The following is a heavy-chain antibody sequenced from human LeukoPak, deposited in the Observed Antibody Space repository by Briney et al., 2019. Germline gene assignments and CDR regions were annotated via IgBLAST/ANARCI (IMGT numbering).Heavy chain of an antibody. CDR3: ARHFDY. CDR2: ISASGSTI. Sequence: GGSLRRSCAASGFTFSSYARNWVGQAPGKGLEGVSYISASGSTIYYADSVKGRFTGSRDNAKNSLYLQMNSLRAEDTAVYYCARHFDYWGQGTLVTVSS. V-gene: IGHV3-48*03. CDR1: GFTFSSYA. J-gene: IGHJ4*02.